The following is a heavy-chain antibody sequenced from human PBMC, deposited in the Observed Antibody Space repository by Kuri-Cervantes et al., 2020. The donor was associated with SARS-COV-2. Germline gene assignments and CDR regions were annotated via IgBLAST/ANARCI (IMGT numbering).Heavy chain of an antibody. CDR1: GFTFSSYS. D-gene: IGHD2-2*01. CDR2: ISSSSSTI. V-gene: IGHV3-48*01. Sequence: GESLKISCAASGFTFSSYSMNWVRQAPGKGLEWVSYISSSSSTIYYADSVKGRFTISRDNAKNSLYLQMNSLRAEDTAVYYCARDAQVLDYWGQGTLVTVSS. CDR3: ARDAQVLDY. J-gene: IGHJ4*02.